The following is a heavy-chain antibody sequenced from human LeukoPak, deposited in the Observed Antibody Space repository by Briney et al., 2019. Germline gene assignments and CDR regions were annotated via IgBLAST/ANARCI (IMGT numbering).Heavy chain of an antibody. Sequence: GGSLRLSCAASGFTFSNAWMSWVRQAPGKGLEWVGRIKSKADGGTTDYAAPVKGRFTISRDDSKNTLYLQMNSLKTEDTAVYYCTGDGYNIDAFDIWGQGTMVTVAS. J-gene: IGHJ3*02. V-gene: IGHV3-15*01. D-gene: IGHD5-24*01. CDR3: TGDGYNIDAFDI. CDR1: GFTFSNAW. CDR2: IKSKADGGTT.